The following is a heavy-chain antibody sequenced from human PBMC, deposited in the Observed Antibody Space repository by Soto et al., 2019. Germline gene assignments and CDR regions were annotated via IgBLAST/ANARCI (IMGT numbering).Heavy chain of an antibody. CDR3: ARDPLNYYDSSGLSRGPFDY. J-gene: IGHJ4*02. D-gene: IGHD3-22*01. CDR2: IIPIFGTA. V-gene: IGHV1-69*13. CDR1: GGTFSSYA. Sequence: ASVKVSCKASGGTFSSYAISWVRQAPGQGLEWMGGIIPIFGTANYAQKFQGRVTITADESTSTAYMELSSLRSEDTAVYYCARDPLNYYDSSGLSRGPFDYWGQGTLVTVSS.